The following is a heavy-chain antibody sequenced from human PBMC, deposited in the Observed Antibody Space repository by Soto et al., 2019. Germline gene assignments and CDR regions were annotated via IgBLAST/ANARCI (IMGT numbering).Heavy chain of an antibody. J-gene: IGHJ6*04. CDR2: VNNDGTDT. D-gene: IGHD6-13*01. CDR3: ARGGLQHALDV. V-gene: IGHV3-74*03. Sequence: EVQLVESGGGLVQPGGSLRLSCAASGFTFSNYWMYWVRQAPGKGLVWVSRVNNDGTDTTHADSVKGRFTISRDNAANTLYLQMNSLRAEDTAVYYFARGGLQHALDVWGKGSTVTVSS. CDR1: GFTFSNYW.